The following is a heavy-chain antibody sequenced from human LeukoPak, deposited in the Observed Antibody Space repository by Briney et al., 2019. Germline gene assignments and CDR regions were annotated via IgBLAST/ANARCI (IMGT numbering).Heavy chain of an antibody. D-gene: IGHD1-14*01. J-gene: IGHJ4*02. CDR3: ASMQLARYFDY. CDR2: IYYSGST. Sequence: SETLSLTCTVSGDSISSDDYYWSWIRQSPGKGLEWIGNIYYSGSTYYNPSLRSRVTISVDTSKNQFSLNLSSVTAADTAVYYCASMQLARYFDYWGQGILATVSS. V-gene: IGHV4-30-4*08. CDR1: GDSISSDDYY.